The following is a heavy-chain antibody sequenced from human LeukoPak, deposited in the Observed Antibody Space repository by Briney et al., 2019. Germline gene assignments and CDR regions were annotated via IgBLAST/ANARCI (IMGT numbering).Heavy chain of an antibody. CDR1: GFTFGSYS. CDR3: ARDSHHYDLGGGLDY. Sequence: PGGSLRLSCAASGFTFGSYSMNWVRQAPGKGLEWVSYISSSSSTIYYADSVKGRFTISRDNAKNSLYLQMNSLRAEDTAVYYCARDSHHYDLGGGLDYWGQGTLVTVSS. D-gene: IGHD3-16*01. V-gene: IGHV3-48*04. J-gene: IGHJ4*02. CDR2: ISSSSSTI.